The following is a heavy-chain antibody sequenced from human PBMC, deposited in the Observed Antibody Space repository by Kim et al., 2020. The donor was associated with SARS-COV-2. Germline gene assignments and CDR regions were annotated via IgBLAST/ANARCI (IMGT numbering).Heavy chain of an antibody. J-gene: IGHJ2*01. D-gene: IGHD6-19*01. V-gene: IGHV1-3*01. Sequence: ASVKVSCKASGYTFTSYAMHWVRQAPGQRLEWMGWINAGNGNTKYSQKFQGRVTITRDTSASTAYMELSSLRSEDTAVYYCARAPARGWSGHMYFDLWGRGTLVTVSS. CDR3: ARAPARGWSGHMYFDL. CDR2: INAGNGNT. CDR1: GYTFTSYA.